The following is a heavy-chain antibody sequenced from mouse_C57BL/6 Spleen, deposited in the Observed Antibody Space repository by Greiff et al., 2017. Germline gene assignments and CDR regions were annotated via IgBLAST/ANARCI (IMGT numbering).Heavy chain of an antibody. V-gene: IGHV1-54*01. J-gene: IGHJ2*01. D-gene: IGHD2-4*01. CDR1: GYAFTNYL. CDR2: INPGSGGT. CDR3: ARSGDYDNFDY. Sequence: VQLQQSGAELVRPGTSVKVSCKASGYAFTNYLIEWVKQRPGQGLEWIGVINPGSGGTNYNEKFKGKATLTADKSSSTAYMQLSSLTSEDSAVYFCARSGDYDNFDYWGQGTTLTVSS.